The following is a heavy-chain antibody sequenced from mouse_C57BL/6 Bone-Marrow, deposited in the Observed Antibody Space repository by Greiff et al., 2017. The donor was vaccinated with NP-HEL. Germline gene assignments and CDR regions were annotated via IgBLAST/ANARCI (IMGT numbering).Heavy chain of an antibody. J-gene: IGHJ3*01. CDR3: ASASYYYGTLAY. CDR1: GFTFSDYG. V-gene: IGHV5-17*01. D-gene: IGHD1-1*01. Sequence: EVQRVESGGGLVKPGGSLKLSCAASGFTFSDYGMHWVRQAPEKGLEWVAYISSGSSTIYYAATVKGRFTISRDNAKNTLFLQMTSLGSEDTTMDYGASASYYYGTLAYWGQGTLVTVSA. CDR2: ISSGSSTI.